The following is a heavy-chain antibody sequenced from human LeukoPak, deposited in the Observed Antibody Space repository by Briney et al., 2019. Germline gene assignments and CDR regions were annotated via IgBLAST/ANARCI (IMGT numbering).Heavy chain of an antibody. D-gene: IGHD4-17*01. V-gene: IGHV4-38-2*02. J-gene: IGHJ4*02. CDR1: GYSISSGYY. CDR2: IYHSGST. Sequence: SETLSLTCTVSGYSISSGYYWGWIRQPPGKGLEWIGSIYHSGSTYYNPSLKSRVTISVDTSKNQFSLKLSSVTAADTAVYYCARDIGAVTTNYFDYWGQGTLVTVSS. CDR3: ARDIGAVTTNYFDY.